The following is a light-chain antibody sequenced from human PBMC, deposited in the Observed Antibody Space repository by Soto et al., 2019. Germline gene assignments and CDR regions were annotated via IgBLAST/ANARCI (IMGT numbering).Light chain of an antibody. CDR2: SNN. CDR3: APWDDRLNGWV. V-gene: IGLV1-44*01. Sequence: QSVLTQPPSASGTPGQRVTISCSGSSSDIGSNIVNWYQHLPGTAPKLLIFSNNQRPSGVPDRFSGSKSGTSASLAISGLQSEDEADYYCAPWDDRLNGWVFGGGTKVTVL. CDR1: SSDIGSNI. J-gene: IGLJ3*02.